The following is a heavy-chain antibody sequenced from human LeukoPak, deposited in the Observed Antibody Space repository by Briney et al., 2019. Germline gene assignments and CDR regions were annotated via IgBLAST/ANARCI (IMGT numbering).Heavy chain of an antibody. D-gene: IGHD3-10*01. J-gene: IGHJ3*02. CDR2: IYYSGST. V-gene: IGHV4-39*01. Sequence: PSETLSLTCTVSGGSISSSNYYWDWIRQPPGKGLEWIGSIYYSGSTHYNSSLKSRVTISVDTSKNQFFLKLSSVTAADTAVYYCARPGTGAFDIWGQGTMVTV. CDR1: GGSISSSNYY. CDR3: ARPGTGAFDI.